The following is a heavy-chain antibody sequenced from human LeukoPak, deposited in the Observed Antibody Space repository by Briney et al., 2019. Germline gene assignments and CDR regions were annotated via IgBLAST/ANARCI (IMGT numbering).Heavy chain of an antibody. CDR3: ARAGQQLVRRNAFDI. D-gene: IGHD6-13*01. V-gene: IGHV1-69*01. Sequence: SLKLSCKVSGGTFSSYAISWVRQAPGQGLEWMGGIIPIFGTANHAQKFQGRVTITADESTSTAYMELSSLRSEDTAVYYCARAGQQLVRRNAFDIWGQGTMVTVSS. J-gene: IGHJ3*02. CDR2: IIPIFGTA. CDR1: GGTFSSYA.